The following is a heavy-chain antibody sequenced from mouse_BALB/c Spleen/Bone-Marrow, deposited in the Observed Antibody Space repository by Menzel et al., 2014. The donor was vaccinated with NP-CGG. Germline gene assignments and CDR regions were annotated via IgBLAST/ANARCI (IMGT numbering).Heavy chain of an antibody. J-gene: IGHJ3*01. CDR1: GYTFTDYA. Sequence: VQLQQSGAELVRPGVSVKISCKGSGYTFTDYAMHWVKQSHAKSLEWIGVISTYYGDASYNQKFKGKATMTVDKSSSTAYMELARLTSEDSAIYYCARDEGAYWGQGTQVTVSA. CDR2: ISTYYGDA. V-gene: IGHV1S137*01. CDR3: ARDEGAY.